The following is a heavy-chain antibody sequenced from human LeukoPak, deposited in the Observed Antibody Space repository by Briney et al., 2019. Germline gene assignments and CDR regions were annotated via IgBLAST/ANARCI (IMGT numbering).Heavy chain of an antibody. J-gene: IGHJ6*03. CDR3: ARGRITMVRGVIVPNPRYYYYMDV. Sequence: SGTLSLTCTVSGGSISNYYWSWIRQPPGKGLEWIGYIYYSGSTNYNPSLKSRVTISVDTSKNQFSLKLSSVTVADTAVYYCARGRITMVRGVIVPNPRYYYYMDVWGKGTTVTISS. CDR1: GGSISNYY. V-gene: IGHV4-59*01. CDR2: IYYSGST. D-gene: IGHD3-10*01.